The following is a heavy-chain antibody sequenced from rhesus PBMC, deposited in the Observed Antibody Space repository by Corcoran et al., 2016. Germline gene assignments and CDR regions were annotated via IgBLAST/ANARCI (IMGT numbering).Heavy chain of an antibody. J-gene: IGHJ4*01. Sequence: QVQLQESGPGLAKPSETLSLTCAVSGYSISSGYAWTWVRQPPGKGLEWIGFIGGRSGRTNENPSPKSRVTISKDTSKNQFSLKRSSATAADTAVYFCAIMDYGDYWGQGVLVTVSS. CDR1: GYSISSGYA. CDR2: IGGRSGRT. V-gene: IGHV4-127*01. D-gene: IGHD3-22*01. CDR3: AIMDYGDY.